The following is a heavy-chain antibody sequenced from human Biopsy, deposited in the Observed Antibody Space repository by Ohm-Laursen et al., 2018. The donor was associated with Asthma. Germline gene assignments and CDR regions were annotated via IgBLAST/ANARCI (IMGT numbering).Heavy chain of an antibody. V-gene: IGHV1-69*05. CDR3: ARAVDYSHYYGIDV. Sequence: ASVKVSCKASGGTFSNYAISWVRQAPGQGLEWMGGIIPMFGTTNYAQKFQDRVTMITDTSTSTAYMELRSLRSDDTAVYFCARAVDYSHYYGIDVWGQGTTVTVS. J-gene: IGHJ6*02. D-gene: IGHD3-10*01. CDR2: IIPMFGTT. CDR1: GGTFSNYA.